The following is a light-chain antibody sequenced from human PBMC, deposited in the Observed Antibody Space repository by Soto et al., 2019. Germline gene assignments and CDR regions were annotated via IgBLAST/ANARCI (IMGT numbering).Light chain of an antibody. V-gene: IGKV3-20*01. CDR1: QCVSSSY. CDR2: GAS. J-gene: IGKJ1*01. CDR3: QQYGSSPRT. Sequence: EIVMTQSPGTLSLSPGERATLSCRASQCVSSSYLAWYQQKLAQAPRLLIYGASSRAPGIPDRFSGSGSGTDFTLTISRLEPEDLAVNYCQQYGSSPRTFGQGTKVEIK.